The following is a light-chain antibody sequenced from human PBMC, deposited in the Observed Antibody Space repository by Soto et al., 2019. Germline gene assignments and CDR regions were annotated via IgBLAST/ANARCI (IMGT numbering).Light chain of an antibody. V-gene: IGKV3-11*01. CDR1: QSVSTY. Sequence: EIVLTQSPATLSLSPGERAILSCRASQSVSTYLAWYQQKPGQAPWLLIFDASNRATGIPARFSGSGSGTDFTLTISSLEPEDFAVYYCQQRADWPATFGPGTKVDIK. J-gene: IGKJ3*01. CDR2: DAS. CDR3: QQRADWPAT.